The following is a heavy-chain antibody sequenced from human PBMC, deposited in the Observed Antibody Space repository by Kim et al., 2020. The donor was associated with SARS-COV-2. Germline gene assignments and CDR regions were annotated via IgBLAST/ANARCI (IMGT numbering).Heavy chain of an antibody. V-gene: IGHV3-64*01. J-gene: IGHJ4*02. CDR1: GFTFSSYA. CDR2: ISSNGGST. D-gene: IGHD3-10*01. CDR3: ARGRYYGSGSYCFDY. Sequence: GGSLRLSCAASGFTFSSYAMHWVRQAPGKGLEYVSAISSNGGSTYYANSVKGRFTISRDNSKNTLYLQMGSLRAEDMAVYYCARGRYYGSGSYCFDYWGQGTLVTVSS.